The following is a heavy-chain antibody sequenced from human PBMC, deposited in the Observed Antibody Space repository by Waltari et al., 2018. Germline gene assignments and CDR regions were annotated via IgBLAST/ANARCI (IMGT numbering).Heavy chain of an antibody. J-gene: IGHJ4*02. D-gene: IGHD6-25*01. CDR3: ARRERRHVTANYFDY. CDR1: GSSIGYIHF. V-gene: IGHV4-38-2*01. CDR2: VYHRGAT. Sequence: QVQLLESGPGPVKPSVTPSLSCPVSGSSIGYIHFWGWVRQSPGKGLEWIGSVYHRGATYYNPSLRSRVTMSADTSKNQFSLRLSSVTAADTAVYYCARRERRHVTANYFDYWGPGTLVTVSS.